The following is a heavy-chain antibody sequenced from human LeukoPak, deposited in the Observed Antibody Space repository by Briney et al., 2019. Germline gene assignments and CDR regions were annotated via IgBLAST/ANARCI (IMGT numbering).Heavy chain of an antibody. CDR2: INTGNGNT. V-gene: IGHV1-3*04. D-gene: IGHD6-13*01. CDR1: GYTLTSYA. Sequence: GASVKVSCKASGYTLTSYAIHWVRQAPGQRPEWMGWINTGNGNTKYSQKFQGRVTITRDTSANTAYMELSSLGFEDTAVYYCARDSGSSWYGYYYYYYGMDVWGQGTTVTVSS. J-gene: IGHJ6*02. CDR3: ARDSGSSWYGYYYYYYGMDV.